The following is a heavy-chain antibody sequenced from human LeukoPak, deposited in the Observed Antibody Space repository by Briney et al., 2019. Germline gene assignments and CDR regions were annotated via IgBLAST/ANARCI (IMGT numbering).Heavy chain of an antibody. Sequence: SVKVSCKASGGTFISYAISWVRQAPGQGLEWMGGIIPIFGTANYAQKFQGRVTITTDESTSTAHMELSSLRSEDTAVYYCARHQSGSYPFDYWGQGTLVTVSS. CDR2: IIPIFGTA. J-gene: IGHJ4*02. CDR1: GGTFISYA. V-gene: IGHV1-69*05. D-gene: IGHD3-10*01. CDR3: ARHQSGSYPFDY.